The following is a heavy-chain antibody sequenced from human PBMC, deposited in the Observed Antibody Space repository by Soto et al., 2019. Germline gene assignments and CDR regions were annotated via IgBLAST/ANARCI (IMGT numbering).Heavy chain of an antibody. CDR1: GFTFSSYA. D-gene: IGHD3-10*01. CDR3: AKANPYGSGYNPVDS. J-gene: IGHJ4*02. V-gene: IGHV3-23*01. CDR2: ISGSGGST. Sequence: EVQLLESGGGLVQPGGSLRLSCAASGFTFSSYAMSWVRQAPGKGLEWVSAISGSGGSTYYADSVKGRFTISRDNSKTTWYLQMNSLRAEDPAVYYCAKANPYGSGYNPVDSWGQGPLVTVSS.